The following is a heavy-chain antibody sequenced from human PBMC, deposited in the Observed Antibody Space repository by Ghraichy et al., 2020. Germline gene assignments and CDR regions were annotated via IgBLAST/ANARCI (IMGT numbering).Heavy chain of an antibody. CDR1: GGSFSGYY. J-gene: IGHJ4*02. CDR3: ARGRDQVYSIAAAGRSGVQPRGGYDFDY. D-gene: IGHD6-13*01. V-gene: IGHV4-34*01. Sequence: SETLSLTCAVYGGSFSGYYWSWIRQPPGKGLEWIGEINHSGSTNYNPSLKSRVTISVDTSKNQFSLKLSPVTAADTAVYYCARGRDQVYSIAAAGRSGVQPRGGYDFDYWGQGTLVTVPS. CDR2: INHSGST.